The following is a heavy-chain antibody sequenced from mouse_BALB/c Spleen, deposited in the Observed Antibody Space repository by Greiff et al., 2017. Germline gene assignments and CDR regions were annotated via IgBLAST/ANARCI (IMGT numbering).Heavy chain of an antibody. CDR3: ARSRGSMFAY. CDR1: GFNIKDYY. CDR2: IDPENGNT. D-gene: IGHD1-1*01. J-gene: IGHJ3*01. V-gene: IGHV14-1*02. Sequence: EVQLHQSGAELVRPGALVKLSCKASGFNIKDYYMHWVKQRPEQGLEWIGWIDPENGNTIYDPKFQGKASITADTSSNTAYLQLSSLTSEDTAVYYCARSRGSMFAYWGQGTLVTVSA.